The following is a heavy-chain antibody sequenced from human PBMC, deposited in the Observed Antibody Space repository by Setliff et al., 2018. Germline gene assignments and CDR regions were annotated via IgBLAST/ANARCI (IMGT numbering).Heavy chain of an antibody. Sequence: GSLRLSCAASGFTFNTYWMHWVRQAPGKGLVWFSHINSDGSGTSYADSVKGRFTISRDNAKNTLYLQMNSLRAEDTAVFYCVAVRWDYPTVWGQGTLVTVSS. J-gene: IGHJ4*02. D-gene: IGHD6-19*01. CDR1: GFTFNTYW. CDR3: VAVRWDYPTV. CDR2: INSDGSGT. V-gene: IGHV3-74*01.